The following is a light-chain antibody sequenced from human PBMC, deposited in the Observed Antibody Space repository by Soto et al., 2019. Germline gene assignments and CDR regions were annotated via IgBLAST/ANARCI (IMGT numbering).Light chain of an antibody. CDR1: QSVNSN. Sequence: EIVMTQAPATLSVSPGVRATLSCRASQSVNSNLAWYQQKPGQAPRLLIYGASTRATGIPARFSGSGSETEFTLTISSLQAEDSAVYFCQQYNNWPTWTFGQGTKVDIK. J-gene: IGKJ1*01. CDR3: QQYNNWPTWT. CDR2: GAS. V-gene: IGKV3-15*01.